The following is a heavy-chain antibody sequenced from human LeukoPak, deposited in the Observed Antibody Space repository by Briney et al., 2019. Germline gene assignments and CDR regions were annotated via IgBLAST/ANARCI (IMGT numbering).Heavy chain of an antibody. CDR3: ARDAGNSGYNAFDI. Sequence: SETLSLTCSVSGVSISNYYWSWIRQSPKKGLEWIAYISHSGTTSYNPSLKSRVTMSIDTSENRFSLKLSSVTAADTAVYYCARDAGNSGYNAFDIWGQGTVVTVSS. CDR2: ISHSGTT. J-gene: IGHJ3*02. V-gene: IGHV4-59*01. CDR1: GVSISNYY. D-gene: IGHD2/OR15-2a*01.